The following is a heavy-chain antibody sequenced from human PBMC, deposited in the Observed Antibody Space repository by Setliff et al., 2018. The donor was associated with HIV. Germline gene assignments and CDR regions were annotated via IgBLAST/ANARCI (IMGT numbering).Heavy chain of an antibody. V-gene: IGHV4-34*01. CDR1: GGTFSDYS. J-gene: IGHJ6*03. D-gene: IGHD2-8*02. CDR2: IHHSGRT. Sequence: KTSETLSLTCAVYGGTFSDYSWTWIRRPPGKGLEWIGEIHHSGRTEYNPSLTSRISMSVDSSKNQFSLRMSSVAAADTAVYYCARDRCTGGTYSGRYSYLRIDVWGKGTTVTVSS. CDR3: ARDRCTGGTYSGRYSYLRIDV.